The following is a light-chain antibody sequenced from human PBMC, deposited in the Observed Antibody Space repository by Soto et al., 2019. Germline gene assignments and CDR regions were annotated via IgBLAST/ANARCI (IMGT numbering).Light chain of an antibody. J-gene: IGLJ1*01. Sequence: QSVLTQPASVSGSPGQSITISCTGTSSDVGAYNLVSWYQHHPGKAPKLLISEVSNRPSGVSDRFSGSKSGNTASLAISGLQAEDEADYYCASLTTTSFVFGNGTKVTAL. CDR3: ASLTTTSFV. CDR2: EVS. CDR1: SSDVGAYNL. V-gene: IGLV2-14*01.